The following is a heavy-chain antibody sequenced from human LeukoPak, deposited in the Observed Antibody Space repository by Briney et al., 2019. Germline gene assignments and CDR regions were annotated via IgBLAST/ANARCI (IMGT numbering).Heavy chain of an antibody. CDR1: GGSFSGYY. CDR3: ARVGIYGSTVFDY. CDR2: INHSGST. Sequence: SETLSLTCAVYGGSFSGYYWSWIRQPPGKGLEWIGEINHSGSTNYNPSLKSRVTISIDTSKNQFSLKLSSVTAADTAVYYCARVGIYGSTVFDYWGQGTLVTVSS. J-gene: IGHJ4*02. D-gene: IGHD6-13*01. V-gene: IGHV4-34*01.